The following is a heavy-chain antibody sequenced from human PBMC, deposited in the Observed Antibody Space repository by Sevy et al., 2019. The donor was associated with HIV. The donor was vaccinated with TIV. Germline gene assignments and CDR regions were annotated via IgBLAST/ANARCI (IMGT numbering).Heavy chain of an antibody. D-gene: IGHD1-1*01. CDR3: ARVKTRGGNDY. J-gene: IGHJ4*02. CDR2: ISHTGNT. V-gene: IGHV4-38-2*01. Sequence: SETLSLTCAVSGYSISSGYFWGWIRQPPGKGLEWIGTISHTGNTFYNPSFKSRVTISVDTSKNQFSLKVNSVTAADTAVYYCARVKTRGGNDYWGQGTLVTVST. CDR1: GYSISSGYF.